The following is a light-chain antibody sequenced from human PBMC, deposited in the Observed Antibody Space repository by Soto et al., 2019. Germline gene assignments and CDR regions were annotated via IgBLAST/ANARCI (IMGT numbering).Light chain of an antibody. V-gene: IGLV2-14*01. J-gene: IGLJ3*02. CDR3: TSYTSSNTLV. CDR1: SRDVGGYNY. Sequence: QSVLTQPASVSGSPGQSITISCTGTSRDVGGYNYVSWYQHPPGKAPKLVIYEVNNRPSGISDRFSGSKSGNTASLTISGLQAEDEADYYCTSYTSSNTLVFGGGTKLTVL. CDR2: EVN.